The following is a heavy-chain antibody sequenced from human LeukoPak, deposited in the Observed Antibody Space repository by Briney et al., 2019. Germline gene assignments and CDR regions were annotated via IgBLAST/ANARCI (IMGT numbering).Heavy chain of an antibody. CDR1: GGSISSSSYY. CDR3: ARLRSGMDV. CDR2: VYNSGST. J-gene: IGHJ6*02. Sequence: SETLSLTCTVSGGSISSSSYYWTWIRQPPGKGLEWIANVYNSGSTNYNPSLKSRVTISVDMFKNQFSLKLTSVTAADTAVYYCARLRSGMDVWGQGTTVTVSS. V-gene: IGHV4-61*01.